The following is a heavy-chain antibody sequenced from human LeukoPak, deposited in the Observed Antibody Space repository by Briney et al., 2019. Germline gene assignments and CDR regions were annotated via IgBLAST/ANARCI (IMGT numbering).Heavy chain of an antibody. CDR1: GYTFTGYY. D-gene: IGHD3-22*01. Sequence: ASVKVSCKASGYTFTGYYMHWVRQAPGQGHEWMGWINPNSGGTNYAQKFQGRVTMTRDTSISTAYMELSRLRSDDTAVYYCASYDSSGYERDDAFDIWGQGTMVTVSS. CDR3: ASYDSSGYERDDAFDI. J-gene: IGHJ3*02. CDR2: INPNSGGT. V-gene: IGHV1-2*02.